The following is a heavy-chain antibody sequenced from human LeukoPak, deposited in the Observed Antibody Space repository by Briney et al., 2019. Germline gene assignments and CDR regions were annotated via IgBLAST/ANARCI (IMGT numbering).Heavy chain of an antibody. J-gene: IGHJ4*02. Sequence: SGGSLRLSCAASGFTFSSYGMHWVRQAPGKGLEWVAVISYDGSNKYYADSVKGRFTISRDNSKNTLYLQMNSLRAEDTAVYYCVKDGPGYSYGFNYFDYWGQGTLVTVSS. CDR2: ISYDGSNK. CDR3: VKDGPGYSYGFNYFDY. D-gene: IGHD5-18*01. V-gene: IGHV3-30*18. CDR1: GFTFSSYG.